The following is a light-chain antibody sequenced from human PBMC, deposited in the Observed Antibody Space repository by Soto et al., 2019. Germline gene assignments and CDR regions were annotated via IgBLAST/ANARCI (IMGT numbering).Light chain of an antibody. CDR1: QSVGSN. Sequence: EIVMTQSPATLSVSPGERATLSCRASQSVGSNLAWYQQKPGQAPRLLIYGTSTRATGIPGSFSGSGSGTEFTLSISSLQSEDFAVYYCQQYNKWPRTFGQGTK. V-gene: IGKV3-15*01. CDR3: QQYNKWPRT. CDR2: GTS. J-gene: IGKJ1*01.